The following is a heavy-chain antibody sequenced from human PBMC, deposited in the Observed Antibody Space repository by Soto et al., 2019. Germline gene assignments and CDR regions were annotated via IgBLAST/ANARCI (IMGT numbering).Heavy chain of an antibody. Sequence: SQTLSLPCAISGDRVSSNSAAWNWIRQSPSRGLEWLGRTYYRSKWYNDYAVSVKSRITINPDTSKNQLSLQLNSVTPEDTAVYYCARVGATPNWFDPWGQGTLVTVSS. CDR3: ARVGATPNWFDP. CDR1: GDRVSSNSAA. CDR2: TYYRSKWYN. J-gene: IGHJ5*02. D-gene: IGHD1-26*01. V-gene: IGHV6-1*01.